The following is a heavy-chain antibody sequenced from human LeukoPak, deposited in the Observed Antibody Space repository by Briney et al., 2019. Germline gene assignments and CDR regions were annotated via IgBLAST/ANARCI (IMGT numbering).Heavy chain of an antibody. CDR2: IYYSGST. CDR1: GGSISSGGYY. V-gene: IGHV4-61*08. CDR3: ARVTFGGAYFDY. Sequence: SETLSLTCTVSGGSISSGGYYWSWIRQPPGKGLEWIGYIYYSGSTNYNPSLKSRVTISVDTSKNQFSLKLSSVTAADTAVYYCARVTFGGAYFDYWGQGTLVTVSS. J-gene: IGHJ4*02. D-gene: IGHD3-16*01.